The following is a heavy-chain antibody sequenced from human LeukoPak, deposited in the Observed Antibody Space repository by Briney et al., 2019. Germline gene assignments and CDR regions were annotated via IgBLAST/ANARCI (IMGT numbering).Heavy chain of an antibody. J-gene: IGHJ5*02. CDR1: GDSVSSNSAA. V-gene: IGHV6-1*01. D-gene: IGHD2-2*02. Sequence: SQTLSLTCAISGDSVSSNSAAWNWIRQSPSRGLEWLGRTYYRSKWYNDYAVSVKSRITINPDTSKNQFSLQLNSVTPEDTAVYYCARGVVVPAAIRYNWFDPWGQGTLVTVSS. CDR2: TYYRSKWYN. CDR3: ARGVVVPAAIRYNWFDP.